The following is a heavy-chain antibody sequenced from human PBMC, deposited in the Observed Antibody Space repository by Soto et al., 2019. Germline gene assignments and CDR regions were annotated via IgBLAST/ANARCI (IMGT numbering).Heavy chain of an antibody. D-gene: IGHD1-26*01. CDR1: GFTFSSYG. J-gene: IGHJ4*02. CDR2: IWYDGSNK. Sequence: QVQLVESGGGVVQPGRSLRLSCAASGFTFSSYGMHWVRQAPGKGLEWVAVIWYDGSNKYYADSVKGRFTISRDNSKNTLYLQMNSLRAEDTAVYYCAGDVGAAPRRYYFDYWGQGTLVTVSS. CDR3: AGDVGAAPRRYYFDY. V-gene: IGHV3-33*01.